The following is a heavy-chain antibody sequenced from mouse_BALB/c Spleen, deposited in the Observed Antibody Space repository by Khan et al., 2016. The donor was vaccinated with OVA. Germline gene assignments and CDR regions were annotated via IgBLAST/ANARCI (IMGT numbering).Heavy chain of an antibody. Sequence: DVQLVESGGDLVKPGGSLKLSCAASGFPFSTYGMSWVRQTPDKRLEWVATISRSSSYTYYPDSVKGRFTISRDNAKNTLYLQMSSLKSEDTGMYYCARLLPSYFDYWGQGTTLPVSS. CDR2: ISRSSSYT. CDR1: GFPFSTYG. J-gene: IGHJ2*01. D-gene: IGHD1-1*01. V-gene: IGHV5-6*01. CDR3: ARLLPSYFDY.